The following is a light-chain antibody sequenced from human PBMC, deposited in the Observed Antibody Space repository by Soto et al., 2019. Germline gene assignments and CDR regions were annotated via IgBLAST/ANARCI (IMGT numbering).Light chain of an antibody. J-gene: IGLJ1*01. Sequence: QSALTQPASVSGSPGQSITISCTGTSSDVGGYNYVSWYQQHPGKAPKTMIYAVSNRPSGVSYRFSGSTSGNTAALPISGLQAEDEADYYCNSYTSSNTLVFGTGTKVTVL. V-gene: IGLV2-14*01. CDR3: NSYTSSNTLV. CDR1: SSDVGGYNY. CDR2: AVS.